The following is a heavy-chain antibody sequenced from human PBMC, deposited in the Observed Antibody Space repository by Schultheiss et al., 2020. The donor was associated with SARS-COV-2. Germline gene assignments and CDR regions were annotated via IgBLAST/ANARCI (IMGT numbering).Heavy chain of an antibody. V-gene: IGHV3-74*01. CDR2: INSDGSST. D-gene: IGHD3-22*01. CDR3: ARDGGSSGYYWGFDY. J-gene: IGHJ4*02. Sequence: GGSLRLSCAASGFTFSSYWMHWVRQAPGKGLVWVSRINSDGSSTSYADSVKGRFTISRDNAKNTLYLQMNSLRAEDTAVYYCARDGGSSGYYWGFDYWGQGTLVTVSS. CDR1: GFTFSSYW.